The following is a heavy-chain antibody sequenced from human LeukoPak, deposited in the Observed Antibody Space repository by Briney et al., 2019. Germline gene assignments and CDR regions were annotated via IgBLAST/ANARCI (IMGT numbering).Heavy chain of an antibody. Sequence: GGSLRPSCAASGFTFSSYWMSWVRQAPGKGLEWVANIKQDGSEKYSVDSVRGRFTISRDNAKNSLYLQMNSLRAEDTAVYYCARGALGIAAAGIDFDYWGQGTLVTVSS. D-gene: IGHD6-13*01. CDR1: GFTFSSYW. J-gene: IGHJ4*02. CDR3: ARGALGIAAAGIDFDY. CDR2: IKQDGSEK. V-gene: IGHV3-7*03.